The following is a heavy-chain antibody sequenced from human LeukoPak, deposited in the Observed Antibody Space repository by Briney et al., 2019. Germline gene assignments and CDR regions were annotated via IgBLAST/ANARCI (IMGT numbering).Heavy chain of an antibody. CDR3: ARYSSGYYSTHFDY. Sequence: ASVKVSCKASGYTFTSYGISWVRQAPGQGLEWMGWISAYNGNTNYAQKLQGRVTMTTDTSTSTAYMELRSLRSDDTAVYYCARYSSGYYSTHFDYWGQGTLVTVSS. J-gene: IGHJ4*02. CDR1: GYTFTSYG. V-gene: IGHV1-18*01. D-gene: IGHD3-22*01. CDR2: ISAYNGNT.